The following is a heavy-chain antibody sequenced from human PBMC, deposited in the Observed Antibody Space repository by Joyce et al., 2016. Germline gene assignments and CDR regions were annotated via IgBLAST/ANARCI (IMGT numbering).Heavy chain of an antibody. Sequence: EVQLVEYGGGLVQPGGSLRLSCAASGIIFSNKEMNWVRQAPGKGLDWISSINRDDSRIHNADSVRGRFTISRDNARNSLFLEMNSLRVEDTAMYYCTTPSCANWGQGSLVTVSS. V-gene: IGHV3-48*03. CDR3: TTPSCAN. J-gene: IGHJ4*02. CDR1: GIIFSNKE. CDR2: INRDDSRI. D-gene: IGHD2-2*01.